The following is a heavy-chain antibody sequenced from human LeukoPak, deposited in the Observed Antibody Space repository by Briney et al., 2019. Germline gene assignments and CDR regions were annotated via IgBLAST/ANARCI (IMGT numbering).Heavy chain of an antibody. Sequence: PGGSLRLSCAASGFTFSRYAMSWVRQAPGKGLEWVSGIGGSGGGTYYADSVKGRFTISRDSSKNTLFLQMKRLRAEDTAVYYCAKDWYLGGATAFEYWGQGTLVTVPS. CDR2: IGGSGGGT. CDR1: GFTFSRYA. D-gene: IGHD1-26*01. CDR3: AKDWYLGGATAFEY. J-gene: IGHJ4*02. V-gene: IGHV3-23*01.